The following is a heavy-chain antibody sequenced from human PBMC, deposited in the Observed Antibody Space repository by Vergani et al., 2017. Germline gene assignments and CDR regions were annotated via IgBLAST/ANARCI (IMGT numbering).Heavy chain of an antibody. V-gene: IGHV1-3*01. Sequence: QVQLVQSGAEVKKPGSSVKVSCKASGGTFSSYAMHWVRQAPGQRLEWMGWINAGNGNTKYSQKFQGRVTITRDTSASTAYMELSSLRSEDTAVYYCARELWFGDQKNDYWGQGTLVTVSS. CDR1: GGTFSSYA. CDR3: ARELWFGDQKNDY. J-gene: IGHJ4*02. CDR2: INAGNGNT. D-gene: IGHD3-10*01.